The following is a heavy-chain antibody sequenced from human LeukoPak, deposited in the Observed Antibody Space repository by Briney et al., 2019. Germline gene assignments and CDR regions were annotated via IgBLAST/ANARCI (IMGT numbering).Heavy chain of an antibody. CDR3: ARGDDSGYYDYFDY. J-gene: IGHJ4*02. CDR1: GFTVDSNY. D-gene: IGHD3-22*01. V-gene: IGHV3-53*01. CDR2: IYTGGNT. Sequence: GGSLRLSCAASGFTVDSNYLSWVRQAPGKGLEWVSTIYTGGNTYYAASVKGRFTISRDFSRNTVFLHMNSLRAEDTAMYYCARGDDSGYYDYFDYWGQGALVTVSS.